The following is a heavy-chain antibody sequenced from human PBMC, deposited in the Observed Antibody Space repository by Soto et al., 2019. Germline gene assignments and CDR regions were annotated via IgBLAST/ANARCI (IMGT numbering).Heavy chain of an antibody. J-gene: IGHJ6*02. D-gene: IGHD3-3*01. CDR3: ARERFLEWLTSGMDV. CDR2: TYYRSKWYN. Sequence: SQAVSLTCASSGDSVSSNSAAWNCIRQSPSRGLEWLGRTYYRSKWYNDYAVSVKSRITINPDTSKNQFSLQLNSVTPEDTAVYYCARERFLEWLTSGMDVWGQRTTVTVSS. V-gene: IGHV6-1*01. CDR1: GDSVSSNSAA.